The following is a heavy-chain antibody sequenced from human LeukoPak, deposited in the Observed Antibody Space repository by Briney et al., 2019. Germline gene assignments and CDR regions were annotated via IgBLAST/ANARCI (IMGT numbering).Heavy chain of an antibody. V-gene: IGHV3-23*01. CDR3: AKNHYSSSRDYFDY. Sequence: GSLRLSCAASGFTFGTYAMTWVRQAPGKGLEWVSVIGGSGGSTYYADSVKGRFIISRDNSKNTLYLQMNSLRAEDTAVYYCAKNHYSSSRDYFDYWGQGTLVTVSS. J-gene: IGHJ4*02. CDR1: GFTFGTYA. CDR2: IGGSGGST. D-gene: IGHD6-13*01.